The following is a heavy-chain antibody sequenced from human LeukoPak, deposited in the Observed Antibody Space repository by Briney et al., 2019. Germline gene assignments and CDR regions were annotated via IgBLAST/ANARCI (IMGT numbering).Heavy chain of an antibody. V-gene: IGHV5-51*01. Sequence: GESLKISCKGSGYSFTSYWIGWGRQMPGKGLEWMVIFCPGDSDTRYSPSFQGQVTISDDKSISTAYLQWSSLKASDTAMYYCAEGLVLDAFDIWGQGTMVTVSS. CDR3: AEGLVLDAFDI. J-gene: IGHJ3*02. D-gene: IGHD6-19*01. CDR1: GYSFTSYW. CDR2: FCPGDSDT.